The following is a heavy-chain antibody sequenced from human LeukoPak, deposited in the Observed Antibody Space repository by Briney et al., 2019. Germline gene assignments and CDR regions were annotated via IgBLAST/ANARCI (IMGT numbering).Heavy chain of an antibody. CDR2: INHSGST. Sequence: SETLSLTCAVYGGSFSGYYWSWIRQPPGKGLEWIGEINHSGSTNYYPSLKSRVTISVDTSKNQFSLKLSSVTAADTAVYYCARVRGVTTTDYWGQGTLVTVSS. J-gene: IGHJ4*02. CDR3: ARVRGVTTTDY. CDR1: GGSFSGYY. D-gene: IGHD3-10*01. V-gene: IGHV4-34*01.